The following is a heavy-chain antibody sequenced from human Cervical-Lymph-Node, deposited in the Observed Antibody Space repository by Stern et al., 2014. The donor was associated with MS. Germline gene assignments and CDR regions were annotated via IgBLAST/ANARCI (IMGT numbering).Heavy chain of an antibody. Sequence: VQLVESGPGLVKPSETLSLTCTVSGGSITNRDYWGWIRQSPGKGLEWIGSVYYSGITYYRPSLKSRATISIDTSRNQFFLSLTSVTATDTAVYFCARGVTAVTNYVPNWCFDLWGRGTLVTVSS. CDR3: ARGVTAVTNYVPNWCFDL. CDR2: VYYSGIT. V-gene: IGHV4-39*02. CDR1: GGSITNRDY. D-gene: IGHD4-11*01. J-gene: IGHJ2*01.